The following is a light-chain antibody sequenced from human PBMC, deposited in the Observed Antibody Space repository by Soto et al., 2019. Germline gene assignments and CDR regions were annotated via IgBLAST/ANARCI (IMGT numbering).Light chain of an antibody. CDR2: AAS. V-gene: IGKV1-39*01. CDR3: QQSYNTPIT. Sequence: DIQMTQSPSSLSASVGDRFTITCRASQTISNYLNWYQQKPGKAPNLLIVAASSLQSGVPSRFSGSGSGTGFTLTINSVQPEDFATYYCQQSYNTPITFGQGTRLEIK. CDR1: QTISNY. J-gene: IGKJ5*01.